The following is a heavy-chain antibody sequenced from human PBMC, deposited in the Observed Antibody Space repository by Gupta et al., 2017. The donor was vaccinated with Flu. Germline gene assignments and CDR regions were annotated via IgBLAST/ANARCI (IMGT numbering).Heavy chain of an antibody. CDR1: GFTFDDYA. V-gene: IGHV3-43D*04. Sequence: EVQLVESGGVVVQPGGSLGPSCAAFGFTFDDYAIHWVRQAPGKGLEWVSLISWDGGSTYYADSVKGRFTISRDNSKNSLYLQMNSLRAEDTALYYCAKGSSWYNYYYGMDVWGQGTTVTVSS. CDR3: AKGSSWYNYYYGMDV. J-gene: IGHJ6*02. D-gene: IGHD6-13*01. CDR2: ISWDGGST.